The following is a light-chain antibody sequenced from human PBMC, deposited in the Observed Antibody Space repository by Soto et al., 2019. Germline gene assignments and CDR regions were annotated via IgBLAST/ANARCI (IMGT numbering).Light chain of an antibody. Sequence: EIVLTQSPGTLSLSPGERATLSCRASQSVRSTYLAWYQQRPGQAPRLLIHAGSRRAPDIPDRFSGSGSGTDFTLTISRLEPEDFAVYYCQQYGGSPPLTFGGGTKVEIK. V-gene: IGKV3-20*01. CDR1: QSVRSTY. CDR3: QQYGGSPPLT. CDR2: AGS. J-gene: IGKJ4*01.